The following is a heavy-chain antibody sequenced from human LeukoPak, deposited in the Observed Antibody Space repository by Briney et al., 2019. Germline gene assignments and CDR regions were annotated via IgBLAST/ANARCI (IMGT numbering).Heavy chain of an antibody. J-gene: IGHJ4*02. CDR3: PKAGSYDFWSGYYAATYFDY. CDR2: ISGSGGCT. CDR1: GFTFSSYA. V-gene: IGHV3-23*01. Sequence: GGSLRLSCAASGFTFSSYAMSWVRHAPGKGLEWVSAISGSGGCTYYADSVKGRFTISRDNSKNTLYLQMNSLRAEDTAVYYCPKAGSYDFWSGYYAATYFDYWGQGTLVTVFS. D-gene: IGHD3-3*01.